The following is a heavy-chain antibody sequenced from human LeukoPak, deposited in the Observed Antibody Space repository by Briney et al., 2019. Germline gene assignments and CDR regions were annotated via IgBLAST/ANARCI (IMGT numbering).Heavy chain of an antibody. J-gene: IGHJ6*02. CDR2: ISAYNGHT. D-gene: IGHD6-19*01. Sequence: GASVKVSCKASGYTFTDYGISWVRQAPGQGLEWMGWISAYNGHTNYAQNLQGRVTMTTDTSTTTVYMEVRSLRSDDTAVYYCARDREQWRANLYAMDVWGQGTTVTVSS. CDR1: GYTFTDYG. CDR3: ARDREQWRANLYAMDV. V-gene: IGHV1-18*01.